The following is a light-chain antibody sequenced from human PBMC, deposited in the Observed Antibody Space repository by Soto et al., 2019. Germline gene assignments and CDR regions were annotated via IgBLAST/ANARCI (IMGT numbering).Light chain of an antibody. CDR3: QSNDNGLSGSDV. Sequence: QSVLTQPPSVSGAPGQRVTIPCTGSSSNIGAGYDVNWYQQLPETAPKLLIFGDSNRPSGVPDRFSGSKSGTSASLVITGLQADDEADYYCQSNDNGLSGSDVFGTGTKGTVL. CDR1: SSNIGAGYD. V-gene: IGLV1-40*01. CDR2: GDS. J-gene: IGLJ1*01.